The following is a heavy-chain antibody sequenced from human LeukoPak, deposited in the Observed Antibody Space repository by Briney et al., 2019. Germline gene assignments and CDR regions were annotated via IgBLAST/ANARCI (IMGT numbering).Heavy chain of an antibody. D-gene: IGHD3-9*01. CDR2: IKSKTDGGTT. J-gene: IGHJ4*02. V-gene: IGHV3-15*07. CDR1: GFTFSNAW. CDR3: ARDNVLYDILTGFDY. Sequence: GGSLRLSCAASGFTFSNAWMNWVRQAPGKGLEWVGRIKSKTDGGTTDYAAPVKGRFTISRDDSKNTLYLQMNSLKTEDTAVYYCARDNVLYDILTGFDYWGQGTLVTVSS.